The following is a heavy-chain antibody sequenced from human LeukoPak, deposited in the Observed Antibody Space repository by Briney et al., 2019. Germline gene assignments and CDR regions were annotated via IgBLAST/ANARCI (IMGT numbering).Heavy chain of an antibody. J-gene: IGHJ4*02. CDR1: GFTFCSYW. CDR2: IKYDGSEK. CDR3: ARDRGQLHY. Sequence: GGTLRLSCAASGFTFCSYWMSWVRQAPGKGLEGVANIKYDGSEKYSVDSVKGRFTISRDNAKNSLYLQVTSLRAEDTAVYYCARDRGQLHYWGQGTLVTVSS. D-gene: IGHD2-2*01. V-gene: IGHV3-7*03.